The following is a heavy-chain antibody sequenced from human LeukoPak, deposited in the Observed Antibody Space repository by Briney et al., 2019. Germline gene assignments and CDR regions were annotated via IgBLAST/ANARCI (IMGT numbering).Heavy chain of an antibody. V-gene: IGHV4-39*01. CDR1: GGSISSSSYY. J-gene: IGHJ4*02. D-gene: IGHD2-15*01. CDR3: ASPLGYCSGGSCYWN. Sequence: PSETLSLTCTVSGGSISSSSYYWGWIRQPPGKGLEWIGSIYYSGSTYYNPSLKSRVTISVDTSKNQFSLKLSSVTAADTAVYYCASPLGYCSGGSCYWNWGQGTLVTVSS. CDR2: IYYSGST.